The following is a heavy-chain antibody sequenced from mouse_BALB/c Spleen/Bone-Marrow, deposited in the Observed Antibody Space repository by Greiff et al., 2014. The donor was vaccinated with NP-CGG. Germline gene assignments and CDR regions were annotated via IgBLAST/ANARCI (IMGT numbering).Heavy chain of an antibody. D-gene: IGHD1-1*01. Sequence: VQLKESWAELVEPGASVKLSCTASGFNIKDTYMHWVKQRPEQGLEWIGRIDPANGNTKYDPKFQGKATITADTSSNTAYLQLSSLTSEDTAVYYCAPYYYGSSQFAYWGQGTLVTVSA. V-gene: IGHV14-3*02. CDR2: IDPANGNT. J-gene: IGHJ3*01. CDR3: APYYYGSSQFAY. CDR1: GFNIKDTY.